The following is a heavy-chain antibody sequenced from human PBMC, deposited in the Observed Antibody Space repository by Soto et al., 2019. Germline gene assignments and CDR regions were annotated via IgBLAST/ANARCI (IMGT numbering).Heavy chain of an antibody. CDR1: GFTFSTYS. CDR2: ISSASSTI. Sequence: EVQLVESGGGLVPPRGSLRLSCAASGFTFSTYSMNWVRQAPGKGLEWVSYISSASSTIYYADSVKGRFSISRDNAVNSLYLQMSSLRDDDTSVYYCVRNPWVGDYAQPRKYWGQGTLVTVSS. CDR3: VRNPWVGDYAQPRKY. V-gene: IGHV3-48*02. D-gene: IGHD3-10*01. J-gene: IGHJ1*01.